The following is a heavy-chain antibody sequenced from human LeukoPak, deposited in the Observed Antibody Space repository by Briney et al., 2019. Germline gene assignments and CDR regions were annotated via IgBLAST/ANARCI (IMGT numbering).Heavy chain of an antibody. CDR2: IYYSGST. J-gene: IGHJ4*02. CDR1: GGSISSSSYY. Sequence: SETLSLTCTVSGGSISSSSYYWGWIRQPPGKGLEWIGSIYYSGSTYYNPSLKSRVTISVDTSKNQFSLQLNSVTPEDTAVYYCARDLESGSYEHYFDYWGQGTLVTVTS. V-gene: IGHV4-39*07. D-gene: IGHD1-26*01. CDR3: ARDLESGSYEHYFDY.